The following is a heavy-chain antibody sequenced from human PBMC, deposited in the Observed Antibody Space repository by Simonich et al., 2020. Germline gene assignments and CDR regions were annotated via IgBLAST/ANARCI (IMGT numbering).Heavy chain of an antibody. D-gene: IGHD2-2*01. Sequence: QVQLVQSGAEVKKPGASVKVSCKASGYTFTGYYMHWVRQAPGQGLEWMGWVNTNSGGTNYAQKCQGRVTMTRDTSISTAYMELSMLRSDDTAVYYCARDPVVPAAIRNAFDIWGQGTMVTVSS. J-gene: IGHJ3*02. CDR1: GYTFTGYY. V-gene: IGHV1-2*02. CDR2: VNTNSGGT. CDR3: ARDPVVPAAIRNAFDI.